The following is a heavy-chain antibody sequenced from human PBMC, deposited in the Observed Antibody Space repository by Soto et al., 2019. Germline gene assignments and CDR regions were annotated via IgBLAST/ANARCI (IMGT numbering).Heavy chain of an antibody. CDR3: ARSDYDSTGFAVDA. CDR2: MYFGGSF. D-gene: IGHD3-22*01. J-gene: IGHJ5*02. CDR1: GASVSNGY. V-gene: IGHV4-59*02. Sequence: QMQLQASGPGLVKPSETLSLTCNVSGASVSNGYWSWIRQPPGKGLGWIGFMYFGGSFNYNPALPSRATISVETSKNQFSMKLTSVTAADTAVYYCARSDYDSTGFAVDAWGQGTLVTVSS.